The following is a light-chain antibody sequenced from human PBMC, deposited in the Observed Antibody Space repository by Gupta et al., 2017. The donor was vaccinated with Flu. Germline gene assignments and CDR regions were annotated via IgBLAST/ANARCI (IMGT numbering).Light chain of an antibody. J-gene: IGKJ1*01. CDR3: QQYNNWPRT. Sequence: VMTQSPVTLSVSPGERATLSCRASQSVSSNLAWYQQKPGQAPRLLIYGASTRATGIPARFSGSGSGTEFTLTISSLQSEDFAVYYCQQYNNWPRTFGLGTKVEIK. V-gene: IGKV3-15*01. CDR1: QSVSSN. CDR2: GAS.